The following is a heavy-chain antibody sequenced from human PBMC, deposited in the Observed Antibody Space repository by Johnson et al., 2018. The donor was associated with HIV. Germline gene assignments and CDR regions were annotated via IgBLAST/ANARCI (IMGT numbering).Heavy chain of an antibody. J-gene: IGHJ3*02. Sequence: VQLVESRGVLVQPGGSLRLSCAVSGFTVSSNEMSWVRQAPGKGLEWVPSISGGSTYYADSRKCRFPIARDNSKNKPHLQMNSLRAEDTAVDYCNKDNLNSRRGHAFDIWGQGTMVTVSS. CDR3: NKDNLNSRRGHAFDI. CDR2: ISGGST. V-gene: IGHV3-38-3*01. D-gene: IGHD1-1*01. CDR1: GFTVSSNE.